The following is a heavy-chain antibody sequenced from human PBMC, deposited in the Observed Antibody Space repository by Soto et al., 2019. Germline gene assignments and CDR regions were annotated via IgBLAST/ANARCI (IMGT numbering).Heavy chain of an antibody. V-gene: IGHV1-18*01. J-gene: IGHJ5*02. Sequence: QVQLVQSGAEVKKPGASVKVSCKASGYTFTSYGISWVRQAPGQGLEWMGWISAYNGNTNYAQKLQGRVTMTTDTSTSTAYVERRSLSSDDTAVYYCARVWFGESTHDNNWFDPWCQGTLVTVSS. CDR2: ISAYNGNT. CDR3: ARVWFGESTHDNNWFDP. CDR1: GYTFTSYG. D-gene: IGHD3-10*01.